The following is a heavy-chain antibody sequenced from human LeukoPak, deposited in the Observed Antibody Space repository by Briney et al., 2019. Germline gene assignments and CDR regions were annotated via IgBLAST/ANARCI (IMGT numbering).Heavy chain of an antibody. CDR2: INPSGGST. CDR1: GYTFTSYY. V-gene: IGHV1-46*01. J-gene: IGHJ6*03. D-gene: IGHD1-26*01. CDR3: ATNLVGATSTGTIYYYYYYYMDV. Sequence: ASVKVSCKASGYTFTSYYMHWVRQAPGQGLEWMGIINPSGGSTSYAQKFQGRVTMTEDTSTDTAYMELSSLRSEDTAVYYCATNLVGATSTGTIYYYYYYYMDVWGKGTTVTVSS.